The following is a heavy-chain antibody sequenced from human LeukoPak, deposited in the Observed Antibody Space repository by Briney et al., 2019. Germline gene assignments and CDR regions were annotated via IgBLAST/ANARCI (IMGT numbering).Heavy chain of an antibody. CDR3: AKELGHTLPFDC. V-gene: IGHV3-53*01. D-gene: IGHD2-2*02. Sequence: GGSLRLSCAVSGFTVSGNYMNWVRQAPGKGLEWVSMISSGGTSYYADSVKGRFTISRDSSKNTLYLQMNSLRGEDTAIYYCAKELGHTLPFDCWGQGTLVTVSS. J-gene: IGHJ4*02. CDR2: ISSGGTS. CDR1: GFTVSGNY.